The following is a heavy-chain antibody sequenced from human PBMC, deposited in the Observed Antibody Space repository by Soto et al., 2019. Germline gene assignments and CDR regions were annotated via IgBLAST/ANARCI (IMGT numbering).Heavy chain of an antibody. CDR1: GGSISSYY. CDR2: IYYSGST. D-gene: IGHD7-27*01. V-gene: IGHV4-59*08. J-gene: IGHJ4*02. Sequence: SETLSLTCTVSGGSISSYYWSWIRQPPGKGLEWIGYIYYSGSTNYNPSLKSRVTISVDTSKNQFSLKLTSVTAADTAVYYCARGPSGDKVDYWSQGTLVTVSS. CDR3: ARGPSGDKVDY.